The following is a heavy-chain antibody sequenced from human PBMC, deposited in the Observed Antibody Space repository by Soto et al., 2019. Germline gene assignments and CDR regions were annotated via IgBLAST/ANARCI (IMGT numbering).Heavy chain of an antibody. Sequence: QVQLQESGPGLVKPSETLSLTCTVSGGSISSYYWSWIRQPPGKGLEWIGYSYYSGSTNYNPSLKSRATLSVDQLKTQSSLKLSSVTAADTAVYYCASHVGYDSSGYDRNWFDPWGQGTLVIVSS. V-gene: IGHV4-59*08. CDR3: ASHVGYDSSGYDRNWFDP. CDR1: GGSISSYY. CDR2: SYYSGST. D-gene: IGHD3-22*01. J-gene: IGHJ5*02.